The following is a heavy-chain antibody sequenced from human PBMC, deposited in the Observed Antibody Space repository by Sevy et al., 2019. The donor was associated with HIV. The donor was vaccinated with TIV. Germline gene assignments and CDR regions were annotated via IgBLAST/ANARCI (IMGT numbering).Heavy chain of an antibody. V-gene: IGHV3-7*01. D-gene: IGHD1-7*01. CDR1: GFTLSKYW. Sequence: GGSLRLSCAASGFTLSKYWMGWVRQAPGKGLEWVANIKQDAGQKYYVDSVKGRFTISRDNAKNSLYLQMNSLRAKDTAVYFCARDDGNYYFHYWGQGALVTVSS. J-gene: IGHJ4*02. CDR2: IKQDAGQK. CDR3: ARDDGNYYFHY.